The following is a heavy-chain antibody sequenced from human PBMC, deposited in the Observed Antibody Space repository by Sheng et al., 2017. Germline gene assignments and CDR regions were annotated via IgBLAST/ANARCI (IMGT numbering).Heavy chain of an antibody. CDR2: INHSGST. J-gene: IGHJ4*02. Sequence: QVQLQQWGAGLLKPSETLSLTCAVYGGSFSGYYWSWIRQPPGKGLEWIGEINHSGSTNYNPSLKSRVTISVDTSKNQFSLKLSSVTAADTAVYYCARGRGYGATYYFDYWGQGTLVTVSS. D-gene: IGHD4-17*01. CDR3: ARGRGYGATYYFDY. CDR1: GGSFSGYY. V-gene: IGHV4-34*01.